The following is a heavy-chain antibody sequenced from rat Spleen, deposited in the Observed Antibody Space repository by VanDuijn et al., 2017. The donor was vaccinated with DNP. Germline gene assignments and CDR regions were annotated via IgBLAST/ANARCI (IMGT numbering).Heavy chain of an antibody. J-gene: IGHJ2*01. CDR2: ISSDGGTT. Sequence: EVQLVESGGGLVQPGRSMKLSCAASGFTLSDYGMAWVLQAPAKGLEWVASISSDGGTTYYRDSVKGRFTISRDNARSTLYLQVESLRSEDTATYYCAKDMGLTKDYWGQGVMVTVSS. V-gene: IGHV5-20*01. CDR1: GFTLSDYG. CDR3: AKDMGLTKDY. D-gene: IGHD1-9*01.